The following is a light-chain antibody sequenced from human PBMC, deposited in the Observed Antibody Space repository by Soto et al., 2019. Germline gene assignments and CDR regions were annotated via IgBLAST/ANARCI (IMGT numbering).Light chain of an antibody. V-gene: IGLV1-44*01. Sequence: QLVLTQPPSASATPGQRVTISCSGSNSNIGSNTVNWYQLLPGTAPKLLIYNNNQRPSGVPDRFSGSKSGTSASLAISGLQSEDEADYYCAAWDDSLNGRWVFGGGTKVTVL. CDR3: AAWDDSLNGRWV. J-gene: IGLJ3*02. CDR1: NSNIGSNT. CDR2: NNN.